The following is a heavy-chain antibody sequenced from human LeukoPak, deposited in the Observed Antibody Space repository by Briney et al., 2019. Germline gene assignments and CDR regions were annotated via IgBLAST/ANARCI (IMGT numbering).Heavy chain of an antibody. Sequence: SVKVSCKASGGTFSSYAISWVRQAPGQGLEWMGGIIPIFGTANYAQKFQGRVTITTDESTSTAYMELSSLRSEDTAVYYCATVRNLYSSPYFGYWGQGTLVTVSS. V-gene: IGHV1-69*05. J-gene: IGHJ4*02. CDR1: GGTFSSYA. CDR3: ATVRNLYSSPYFGY. CDR2: IIPIFGTA. D-gene: IGHD6-13*01.